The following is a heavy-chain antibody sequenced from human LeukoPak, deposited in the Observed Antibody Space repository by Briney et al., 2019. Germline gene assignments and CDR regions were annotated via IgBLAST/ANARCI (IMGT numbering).Heavy chain of an antibody. CDR2: INAGNGNT. CDR3: AREGYGGSYYTTFDY. D-gene: IGHD1-26*01. J-gene: IGHJ4*02. CDR1: GYTFTSYA. V-gene: IGHV1-3*03. Sequence: ASVKVSCKASGYTFTSYAMHWVRQAPGQRLEWMGWINAGNGNTKYSQEFQGRVTITRDTSASTAYMELSSLRSEDMAVYYCAREGYGGSYYTTFDYWGQGTLVTVSS.